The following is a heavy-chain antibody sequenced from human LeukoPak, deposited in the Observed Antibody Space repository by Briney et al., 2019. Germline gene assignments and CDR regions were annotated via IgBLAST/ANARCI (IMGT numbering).Heavy chain of an antibody. CDR3: ARDRGGTYTVGGAFDV. CDR1: GFTFSHFG. V-gene: IGHV3-30*12. J-gene: IGHJ3*01. D-gene: IGHD1-26*01. Sequence: PGGSLRLSCAASGFTFSHFGMHWIRQAPGKGLEWVAVIFYNGGNKYYGDSVKGRFTVSRDNPKNTHDLQMNSLRAEDTGVYYCARDRGGTYTVGGAFDVWGQGILVTVSS. CDR2: IFYNGGNK.